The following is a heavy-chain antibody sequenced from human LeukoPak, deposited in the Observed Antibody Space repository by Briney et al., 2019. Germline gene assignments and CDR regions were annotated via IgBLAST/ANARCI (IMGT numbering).Heavy chain of an antibody. CDR1: GYTFTGYY. CDR3: ARALGYCSSTSCYSYYYYGMDV. V-gene: IGHV1-2*02. CDR2: INPNSGGT. Sequence: ASVKVSCKASGYTFTGYYMHWVRQAPGQGLEWMGWINPNSGGTNYAQKFQGRVTMTRDTSISTAYMELRRLRSDDTAVYYCARALGYCSSTSCYSYYYYGMDVWGQGTTVTVSS. J-gene: IGHJ6*02. D-gene: IGHD2-2*01.